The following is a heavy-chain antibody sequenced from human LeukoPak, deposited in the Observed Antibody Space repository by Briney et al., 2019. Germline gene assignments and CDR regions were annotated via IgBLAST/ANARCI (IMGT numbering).Heavy chain of an antibody. J-gene: IGHJ4*02. CDR1: GGSISSSSYY. Sequence: SETLSLTCTVSGGSISSSSYYWGWIRQPPGKGVEWIGSIYYSGSTYYNPSLKSRVTISVDTSKNQFSLKLSSVTAADTAVYYCARGMAESGYCSGGSCYTPDYWGQGTLVTVSS. CDR2: IYYSGST. CDR3: ARGMAESGYCSGGSCYTPDY. D-gene: IGHD2-15*01. V-gene: IGHV4-39*07.